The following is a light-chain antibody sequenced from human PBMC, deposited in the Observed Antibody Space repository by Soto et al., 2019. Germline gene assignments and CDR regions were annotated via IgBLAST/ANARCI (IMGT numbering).Light chain of an antibody. CDR2: EVS. CDR1: SSDVGSYNL. CDR3: CSYAGSSTVV. V-gene: IGLV2-23*02. Sequence: QSALTQPASVSGSPGQSITISCTGTSSDVGSYNLVSWYQQHPRKAPKLMIYEVSKRPSGVSNRFSGSTSGNTASLTISGLQAEDEADYYCCSYAGSSTVVFGGGTKLTVL. J-gene: IGLJ2*01.